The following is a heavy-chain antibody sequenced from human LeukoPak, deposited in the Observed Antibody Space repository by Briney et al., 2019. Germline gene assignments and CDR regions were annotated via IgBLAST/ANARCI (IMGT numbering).Heavy chain of an antibody. CDR1: GGSFSGYY. V-gene: IGHV4-34*01. D-gene: IGHD5-18*01. J-gene: IGHJ4*02. CDR3: AATPYSSDLIDY. Sequence: SETLSLTCAVYGGSFSGYYWSWIRQPPGKGLEWIGEINHSGSTNYNPSLKSRVTISVDTSKNQFSVKLSSVSAEDTAVYYCAATPYSSDLIDYWGQGTLVTVSS. CDR2: INHSGST.